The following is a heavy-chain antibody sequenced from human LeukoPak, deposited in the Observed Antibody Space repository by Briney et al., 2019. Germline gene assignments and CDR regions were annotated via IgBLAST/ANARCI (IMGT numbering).Heavy chain of an antibody. Sequence: SETLSLTCAGYGGSFSDYYWSWIRQPPGKGLEWIGEINHSGSNDYKPSLKSRVTISVDTSKHQFSLKLSSMTAADTAVYSCARGSTNRRDGYNFLEGMDVWGQGTTVTVSS. J-gene: IGHJ6*02. V-gene: IGHV4-34*01. CDR3: ARGSTNRRDGYNFLEGMDV. CDR1: GGSFSDYY. D-gene: IGHD5-24*01. CDR2: INHSGSN.